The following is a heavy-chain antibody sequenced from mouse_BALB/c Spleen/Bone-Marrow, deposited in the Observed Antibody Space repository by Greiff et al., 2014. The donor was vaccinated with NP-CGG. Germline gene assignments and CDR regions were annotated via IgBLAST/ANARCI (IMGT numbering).Heavy chain of an antibody. V-gene: IGHV1-82*01. J-gene: IGHJ1*01. Sequence: QVQLKESGPELVKPGASVKISCRASGYVFSSSWMSWVKQRPGQGLVWIGRIYPGDGNTNYNGKFKGKATLTADTSSSTAYMQLSSLTSVAAAVYFCARRRTFIASVVYYFDVWGAGTTVTVSS. CDR2: IYPGDGNT. CDR3: ARRRTFIASVVYYFDV. D-gene: IGHD1-1*01. CDR1: GYVFSSSW.